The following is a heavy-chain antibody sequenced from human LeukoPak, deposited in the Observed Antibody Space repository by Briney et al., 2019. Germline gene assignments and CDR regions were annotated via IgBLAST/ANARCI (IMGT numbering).Heavy chain of an antibody. J-gene: IGHJ4*02. CDR3: ARRPMVVDY. V-gene: IGHV4-34*01. CDR1: GGSFSGYY. Sequence: PSETLSLTCAVYGGSFSGYYRSWIRQPPGKGLEWIGEINHSGSTNYNPSLKSRVTISVDTSKNQFSLKLSSVTAADTAVYYCARRPMVVDYWGQGTLVTVSS. CDR2: INHSGST. D-gene: IGHD3-10*01.